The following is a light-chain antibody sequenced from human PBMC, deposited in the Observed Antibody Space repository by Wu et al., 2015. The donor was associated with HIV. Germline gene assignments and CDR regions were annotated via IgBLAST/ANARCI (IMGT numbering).Light chain of an antibody. CDR1: QSLTGNY. J-gene: IGKJ1*01. CDR2: EAS. V-gene: IGKV3-20*01. CDR3: QQYYNYRWT. Sequence: EIILTQSPGILAVSVGDRVTLSCRASQSLTGNYLAWYQQKLGQAPRLLIYEASNRAAGIPDRFVGSGSGTDFTLTISGLQPDDFATYYCQQYYNYRWTFGQGTKVEF.